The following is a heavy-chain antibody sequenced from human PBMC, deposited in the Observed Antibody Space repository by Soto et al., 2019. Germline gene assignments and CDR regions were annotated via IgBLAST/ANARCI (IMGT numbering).Heavy chain of an antibody. CDR3: ARDKSYNYYDRSGYYYSYYRLDV. Sequence: SVKVSCQASGGTFSSYAISWVRQAPGQGLEWMGGVIPIFGTANDAQKFQGRVTITADESTSTAYMELSSLRSEDTAVYYCARDKSYNYYDRSGYYYSYYRLDVWGQGTTVT. J-gene: IGHJ6*02. D-gene: IGHD3-22*01. V-gene: IGHV1-69*13. CDR1: GGTFSSYA. CDR2: VIPIFGTA.